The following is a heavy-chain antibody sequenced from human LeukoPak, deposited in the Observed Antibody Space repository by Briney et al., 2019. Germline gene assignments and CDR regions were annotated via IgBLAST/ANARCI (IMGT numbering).Heavy chain of an antibody. Sequence: PGGSLRLSCAASRFTFSSYSMTWVRQAPGKGLEWVSTISGSGGSTYYADSVKGRFTISRDNSKNTLYLQMNSLRAEDTAVYYCAKVPLVTAIPLDAFDIWGQGTMVTVSS. CDR2: ISGSGGST. V-gene: IGHV3-23*01. CDR1: RFTFSSYS. D-gene: IGHD2-21*02. CDR3: AKVPLVTAIPLDAFDI. J-gene: IGHJ3*02.